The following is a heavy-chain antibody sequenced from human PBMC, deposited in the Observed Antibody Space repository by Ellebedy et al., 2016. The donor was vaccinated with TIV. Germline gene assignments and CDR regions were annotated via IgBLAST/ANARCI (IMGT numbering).Heavy chain of an antibody. D-gene: IGHD2/OR15-2a*01. J-gene: IGHJ4*02. Sequence: MPGGSLRLSCAASGFTFSRYWMTRVRQAPGKGLEWIGEIYQSGSTNYNPSLKSRVTISVDKSKNQFSLKLTSVTAADTAMYYCTRHGRSDHNSVQYSDYWGQGTLVTVSS. CDR2: IYQSGST. CDR1: GFTFSRYW. CDR3: TRHGRSDHNSVQYSDY. V-gene: IGHV4-4*02.